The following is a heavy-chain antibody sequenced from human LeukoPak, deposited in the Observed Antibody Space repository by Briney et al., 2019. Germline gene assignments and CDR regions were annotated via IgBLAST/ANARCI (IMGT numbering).Heavy chain of an antibody. CDR3: ARGPFYGSGSFRRYYYYYGMDV. CDR1: GGSISSYY. D-gene: IGHD3-10*01. V-gene: IGHV4-4*07. J-gene: IGHJ6*02. CDR2: IYTSGST. Sequence: KPSETLSLTCTVSGGSISSYYWSWIRQPAGKGLEWIGRIYTSGSTNYNPSLKSRVTMSVDTSKNQFSLKLSSVTAADTAVYYCARGPFYGSGSFRRYYYYYGMDVWGQGTTVTVSS.